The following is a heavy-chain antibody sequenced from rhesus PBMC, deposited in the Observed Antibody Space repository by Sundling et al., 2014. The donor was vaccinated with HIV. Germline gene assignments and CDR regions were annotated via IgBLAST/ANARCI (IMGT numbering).Heavy chain of an antibody. CDR3: ARGGGGTYFYPHFDD. V-gene: IGHV1-200*01. D-gene: IGHD2-27*01. CDR2: INPSNGDT. CDR1: GYTFTSYS. J-gene: IGHJ4*01. Sequence: QVQLVQSGAEVKKPGASVKLSCKASGYTFTSYSINWVRQVPGQGLEWMGWINPSNGDTGYAQKFQGRVTMTRDTSTSTAYMELSSLRSEDTAVYYCARGGGGTYFYPHFDDWGQGVLVTVSS.